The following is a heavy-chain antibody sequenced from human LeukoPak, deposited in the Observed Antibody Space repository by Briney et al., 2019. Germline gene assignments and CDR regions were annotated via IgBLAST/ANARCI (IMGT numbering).Heavy chain of an antibody. CDR3: AELGITMIGGV. V-gene: IGHV3-48*03. Sequence: GGSLRLSCAAYGFTFSSYEMNWVRPAPGQGLEWVSYISSSGSTIYYADSVKGRFTISRDNAKNSLYLQMNSLRAEDTAVYYCAELGITMIGGVWGKGTTVTISS. CDR1: GFTFSSYE. D-gene: IGHD3-10*02. CDR2: ISSSGSTI. J-gene: IGHJ6*04.